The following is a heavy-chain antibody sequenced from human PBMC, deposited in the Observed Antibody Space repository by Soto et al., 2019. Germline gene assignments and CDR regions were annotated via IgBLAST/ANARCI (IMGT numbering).Heavy chain of an antibody. CDR1: GGSISSYY. Sequence: SETLSLTCTVSGGSISSYYWSWIRQPPGKGLEWIGYIYYSGSTNYNPSLKSRVTISVDTSKNQFSLKLSSVTAADTAVYYCARGDMITFGAVIVLMGPLDYWGQGTLVTVSS. D-gene: IGHD3-16*02. CDR2: IYYSGST. V-gene: IGHV4-59*01. J-gene: IGHJ4*02. CDR3: ARGDMITFGAVIVLMGPLDY.